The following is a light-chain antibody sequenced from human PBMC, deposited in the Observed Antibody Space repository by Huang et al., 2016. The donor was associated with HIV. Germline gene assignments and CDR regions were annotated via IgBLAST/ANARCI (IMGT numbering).Light chain of an antibody. V-gene: IGKV1-16*01. Sequence: IQMHQSPSSLSASVGDIGTITCRASQDVSEYLAWFQQKPGKAPKSLIYAASNLESGVPSRFSGRGSGTQFTLTISSLQPEDFATYYCQQYEGYPRTFGQGTKLDIK. CDR3: QQYEGYPRT. J-gene: IGKJ2*01. CDR1: QDVSEY. CDR2: AAS.